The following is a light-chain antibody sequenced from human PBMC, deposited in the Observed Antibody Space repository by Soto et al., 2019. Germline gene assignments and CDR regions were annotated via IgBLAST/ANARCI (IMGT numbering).Light chain of an antibody. CDR3: SLYSNFTSLH. Sequence: QSALTQPASVSGSPGQSITISCTGTSSDIGTNTFVSWYQQHPGKAPKLLIFEFSHRPSGVSDRFSGSNSGNTASLTISRLQAEDEGQYFCSLYSNFTSLHFGGGTQLTVL. CDR1: SSDIGTNTF. V-gene: IGLV2-14*01. J-gene: IGLJ2*01. CDR2: EFS.